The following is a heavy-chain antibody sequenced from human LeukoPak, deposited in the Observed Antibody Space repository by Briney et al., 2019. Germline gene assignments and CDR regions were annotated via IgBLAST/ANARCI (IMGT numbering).Heavy chain of an antibody. CDR2: INPSGGST. Sequence: ASVKVSCKASGYTFTRYYMHWVRQAPGQGLEWMGIINPSGGSTNYAQKFQGRVTMTRDMSTSTVYMELSSLRSEDTAVYYCAKDSGGAYSSGWRDWFDPWGQGTLVTVSS. V-gene: IGHV1-46*01. CDR3: AKDSGGAYSSGWRDWFDP. J-gene: IGHJ5*02. CDR1: GYTFTRYY. D-gene: IGHD6-19*01.